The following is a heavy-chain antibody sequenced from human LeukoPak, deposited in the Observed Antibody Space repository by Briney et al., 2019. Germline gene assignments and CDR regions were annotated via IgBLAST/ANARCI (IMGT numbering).Heavy chain of an antibody. J-gene: IGHJ4*02. CDR1: GDTFTSYY. V-gene: IGHV1-46*01. CDR3: ARGDWLIDY. Sequence: ASVKVSSKPSGDTFTSYYVHWVGQARGQGLEWMGIINPSGGSTSYAQKFQGRVTMTRDTSTSTVYMELSSLRSEDTAVYYCARGDWLIDYWGQGTLVTVSS. CDR2: INPSGGST. D-gene: IGHD3-9*01.